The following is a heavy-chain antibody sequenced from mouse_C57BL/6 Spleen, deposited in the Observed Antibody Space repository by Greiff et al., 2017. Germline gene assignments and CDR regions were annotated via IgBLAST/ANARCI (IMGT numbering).Heavy chain of an antibody. J-gene: IGHJ4*01. Sequence: VQLQQSGAELVRPGTSVKMSCKASGYTFTNYWIGWAKQRPGHGLEWIGDIYPGGGYTNYNEKFKGKATLTADKSSSTAYMQFSSLTSEDSAIYYCAREVYYYAMDYWGQGTSVTVSS. CDR2: IYPGGGYT. V-gene: IGHV1-63*01. CDR3: AREVYYYAMDY. CDR1: GYTFTNYW.